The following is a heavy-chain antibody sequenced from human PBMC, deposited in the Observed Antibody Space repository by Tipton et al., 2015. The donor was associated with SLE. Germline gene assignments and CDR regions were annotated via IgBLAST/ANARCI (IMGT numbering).Heavy chain of an antibody. CDR2: IYYSGST. CDR3: ARRRYSSSSRPYWYFDL. D-gene: IGHD6-6*01. J-gene: IGHJ2*01. CDR1: GGSISSYY. Sequence: LRLSCTVSGGSISSYYWSWIRQPPGKGLEWIGYIYYSGSTNYNPSLKSRVTISVDTSKNQFSLKLSSVTAADTAVYYCARRRYSSSSRPYWYFDLWGRGTLATVSS. V-gene: IGHV4-59*08.